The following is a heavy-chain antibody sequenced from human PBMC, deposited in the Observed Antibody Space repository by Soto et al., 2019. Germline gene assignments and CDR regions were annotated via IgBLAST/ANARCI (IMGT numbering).Heavy chain of an antibody. D-gene: IGHD3-10*01. V-gene: IGHV3-13*01. CDR1: GFTFSSYD. CDR3: AVGSPFSHAFDI. CDR2: IGTAGDT. J-gene: IGHJ3*02. Sequence: EVQVVESGGGLVQPGGSLRLSCGASGFTFSSYDMHWVRQATGKGLEWVSAIGTAGDTYYPGSVKGRFTISRENAKNSLYLQMNSLRAGDTAVYYCAVGSPFSHAFDIWGQGTMVTVSS.